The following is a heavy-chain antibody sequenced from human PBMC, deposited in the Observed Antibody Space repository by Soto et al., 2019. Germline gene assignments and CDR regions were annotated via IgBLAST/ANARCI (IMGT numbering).Heavy chain of an antibody. CDR2: IITVLGTT. J-gene: IGHJ6*02. CDR3: ARRRYCGYDCYHKHYYGMDV. D-gene: IGHD2-21*01. V-gene: IGHV1-69*08. Sequence: QVQLVQSGAELKKTGSSVKVSCRASGDTFSSYAVNWVRQAPGRGLEWMGRIITVLGTTDNAQNFKGRLTITEEKSTKTVYMELSSLRSEDTAVYYCARRRYCGYDCYHKHYYGMDVWGQGTTVTVAS. CDR1: GDTFSSYA.